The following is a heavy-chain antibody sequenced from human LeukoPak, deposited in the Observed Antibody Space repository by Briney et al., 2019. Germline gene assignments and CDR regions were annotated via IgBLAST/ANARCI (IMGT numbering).Heavy chain of an antibody. CDR2: IYYSGVT. CDR1: GGSISTYY. V-gene: IGHV4-59*08. J-gene: IGHJ4*02. Sequence: SETLSLTCTVSGGSISTYYWTWIRQSPGKGLEWIGCIYYSGVTKYNPSLKSRVTISVDTSKNRFSLKLSTVTAADTAVYYCARRPTGDPKFDYWGQGTLVTVSS. CDR3: ARRPTGDPKFDY. D-gene: IGHD7-27*01.